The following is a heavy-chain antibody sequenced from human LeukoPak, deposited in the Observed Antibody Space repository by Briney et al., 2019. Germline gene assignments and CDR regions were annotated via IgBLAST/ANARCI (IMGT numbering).Heavy chain of an antibody. CDR1: GYTFTSYD. V-gene: IGHV1-8*03. J-gene: IGHJ4*02. CDR3: ARGSDYGDTDFDY. D-gene: IGHD4-17*01. Sequence: ASVKVSCKASGYTFTSYDINWVRQAPGQGLEWMGWMNPNSGNTGYAQKFQGRVTITRNTSISTAYMELSSLRSEDTAVYYCARGSDYGDTDFDYWGQGTLVSVS. CDR2: MNPNSGNT.